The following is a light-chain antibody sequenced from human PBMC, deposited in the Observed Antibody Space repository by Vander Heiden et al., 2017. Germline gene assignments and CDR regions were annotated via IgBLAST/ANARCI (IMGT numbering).Light chain of an antibody. Sequence: DIQMTQSPSTLSASIRDRVTIPCRASQSIDYWLAWYQQKPGREPKLLIYKASTIGNGVPSRCSSSGAGTEFSLTISSVQPDDVATYYCQQYNSYSPAGTFGQGTKVEIK. CDR2: KAS. J-gene: IGKJ2*01. CDR3: QQYNSYSPAGT. V-gene: IGKV1-5*03. CDR1: QSIDYW.